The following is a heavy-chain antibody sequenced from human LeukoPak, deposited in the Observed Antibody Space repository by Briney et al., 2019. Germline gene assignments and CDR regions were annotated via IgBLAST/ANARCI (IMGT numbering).Heavy chain of an antibody. CDR1: GGSISYYY. CDR2: IYYSGST. J-gene: IGHJ5*02. V-gene: IGHV4-59*01. CDR3: AGGDSSARSNWFDP. D-gene: IGHD6-25*01. Sequence: SETLSLTCTVSGGSISYYYWSWIRQPPGKGLEWIGYIYYSGSTNYNPSLKSRVTISVDTSKNQFSLKLSSVTAADTAVYYCAGGDSSARSNWFDPWGQGTLVTVSS.